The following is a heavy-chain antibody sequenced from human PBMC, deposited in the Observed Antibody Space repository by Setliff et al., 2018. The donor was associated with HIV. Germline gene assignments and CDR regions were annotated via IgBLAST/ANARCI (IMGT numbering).Heavy chain of an antibody. CDR3: ARRSGWGRNNWFDP. Sequence: ASETLSLTCTVSGGSISSGDYYWSWIRQPPGKGLEWIGEIIHSGSTNYNPSLKSRVTISVDTSKNQFSLKLSSVTAAATAVYYCARRSGWGRNNWFDPWGQGTLVTVSS. D-gene: IGHD6-19*01. J-gene: IGHJ5*02. V-gene: IGHV4-34*12. CDR2: IIHSGST. CDR1: GGSISSGDYY.